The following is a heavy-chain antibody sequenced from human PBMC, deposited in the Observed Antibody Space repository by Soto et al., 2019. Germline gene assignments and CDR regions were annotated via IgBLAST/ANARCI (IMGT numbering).Heavy chain of an antibody. D-gene: IGHD6-19*01. CDR2: INNGGDIT. V-gene: IGHV3-23*01. CDR3: AKDATRSDGWYYFDY. Sequence: PGWSLRLSCASSVFTFINLAMGWARQAPGKGLEWVSVINNGGDITYHSDSVKGRFTISRDNSKNTLFLQMNSLRAEDTAVYYCAKDATRSDGWYYFDYWGQGALVTVSS. J-gene: IGHJ4*02. CDR1: VFTFINLA.